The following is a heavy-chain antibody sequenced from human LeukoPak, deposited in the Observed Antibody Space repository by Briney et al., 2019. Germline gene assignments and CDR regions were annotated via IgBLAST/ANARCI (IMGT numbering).Heavy chain of an antibody. CDR1: GGSISSYY. V-gene: IGHV4-59*01. D-gene: IGHD4-23*01. CDR2: IYYSGST. CDR3: ARGGTTMVVTARRYYYYYMDV. Sequence: SETLSLTCTVSGGSISSYYWSWIRQPPGKGLEWIGYIYYSGSTNYNPSLKSRVTISVDTSKNQFSLKLSSVTAADTAVYYCARGGTTMVVTARRYYYYYMDVWGKGTTVTVSS. J-gene: IGHJ6*03.